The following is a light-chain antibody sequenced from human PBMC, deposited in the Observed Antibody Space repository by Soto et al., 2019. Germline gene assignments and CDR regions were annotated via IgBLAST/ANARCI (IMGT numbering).Light chain of an antibody. CDR2: EVS. Sequence: QSALTQPASVSGAPGQSITISCTGTSSDVGSYDLVSWYQQHPGNAPKLMIYEVSKRPSGVSDRFSGSKSGNTASLTISGVQADDESYYYCCSYATTTLFGGGTKLTVL. CDR3: CSYATTTL. V-gene: IGLV2-23*02. CDR1: SSDVGSYDL. J-gene: IGLJ2*01.